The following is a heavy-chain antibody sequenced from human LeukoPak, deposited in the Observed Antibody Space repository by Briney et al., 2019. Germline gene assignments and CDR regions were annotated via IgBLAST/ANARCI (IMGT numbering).Heavy chain of an antibody. CDR3: AKVGGVLYGDYGGVLI. J-gene: IGHJ3*02. CDR2: ISGSGGST. D-gene: IGHD4-17*01. Sequence: SGGSLRLPCAASGFTFSSYAMSWVRQAPGKGLEWVSAISGSGGSTYYADSVKGRFTISRDNSKNTLYLQMNSLRAEDTAVYYCAKVGGVLYGDYGGVLIWGQGTMVTVSS. V-gene: IGHV3-23*01. CDR1: GFTFSSYA.